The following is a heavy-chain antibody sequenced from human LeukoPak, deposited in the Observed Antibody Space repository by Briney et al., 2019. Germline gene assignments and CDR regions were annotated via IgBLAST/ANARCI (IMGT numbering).Heavy chain of an antibody. Sequence: PSETPSLTCAVYGGSFSGYYWSWIRQPPGKGLEWIGEINHSGSTNYNPSLKSRVTISVDTSKNQFSLKLSSVTAADTAVYYCARSYYYGMDVWGQGTTVTVSS. J-gene: IGHJ6*02. CDR2: INHSGST. CDR3: ARSYYYGMDV. CDR1: GGSFSGYY. V-gene: IGHV4-34*01.